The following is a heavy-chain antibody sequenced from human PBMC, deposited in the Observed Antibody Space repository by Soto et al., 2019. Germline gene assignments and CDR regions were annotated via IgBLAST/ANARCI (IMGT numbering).Heavy chain of an antibody. D-gene: IGHD2-15*01. CDR3: AGLRSCTDGSCYFSKSFHDY. Sequence: SETLSLTCTVSGASLNSVGYFWGWVRQPPGKGLEWIGSLSDNGATHYSPALKNRVTMSIDSSKNQFFLRLTSVTVADTAMYYCAGLRSCTDGSCYFSKSFHDYWGQGIVVTVSS. CDR2: LSDNGAT. J-gene: IGHJ4*02. CDR1: GASLNSVGYF. V-gene: IGHV4-39*01.